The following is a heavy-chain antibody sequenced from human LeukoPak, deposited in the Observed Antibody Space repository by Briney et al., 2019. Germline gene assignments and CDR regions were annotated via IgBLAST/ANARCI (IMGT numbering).Heavy chain of an antibody. V-gene: IGHV1-69*13. Sequence: GAPVKVSCKASGGTFSSYAISWVRQAPGQGLEWMGGIIPIFGTANYAQKFQGRVTITADESTSTAYMELSSLRSEDTAVYYCARDMALRYFDYYYGMDVWGQGTTVTVSS. CDR2: IIPIFGTA. CDR1: GGTFSSYA. D-gene: IGHD3-9*01. J-gene: IGHJ6*02. CDR3: ARDMALRYFDYYYGMDV.